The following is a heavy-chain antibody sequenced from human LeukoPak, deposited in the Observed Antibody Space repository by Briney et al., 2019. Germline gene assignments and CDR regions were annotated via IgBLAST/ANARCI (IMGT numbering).Heavy chain of an antibody. Sequence: SETLSHTCTVSGGSISSSSYYWGWIRQSPGKGLEWIGSIFYSGSTYYNPSLKSRVTISIDTSENQFSQKLSSVTAADTAVYYCATTPALAVAGTLDPKEWGQGTLVTVSS. V-gene: IGHV4-39*01. CDR2: IFYSGST. CDR1: GGSISSSSYY. CDR3: ATTPALAVAGTLDPKE. J-gene: IGHJ4*02. D-gene: IGHD6-19*01.